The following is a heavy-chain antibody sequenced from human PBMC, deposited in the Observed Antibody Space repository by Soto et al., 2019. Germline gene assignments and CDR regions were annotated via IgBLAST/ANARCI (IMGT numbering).Heavy chain of an antibody. CDR2: IYPGDSDT. CDR1: GYSFTSYW. D-gene: IGHD3-10*01. CDR3: ARPPISRELPSYYYYYMDV. Sequence: GESLKISCKGSGYSFTSYWIGWVRQMPGKGLEWMGIIYPGDSDTRYSPSFQGQVTISADKSISTAYLQWSSLKASDTAMYYCARPPISRELPSYYYYYMDVWGKGTTVTVSS. J-gene: IGHJ6*03. V-gene: IGHV5-51*01.